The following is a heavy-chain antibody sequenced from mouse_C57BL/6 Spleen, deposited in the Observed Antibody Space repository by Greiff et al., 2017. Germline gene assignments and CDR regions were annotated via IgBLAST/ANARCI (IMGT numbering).Heavy chain of an antibody. Sequence: VQLQQSGPELVKPGASVKISCKASGYSFTGYYMNWVKQSPEKSLEWIGEINPSTGGTTYNQKFKAKATLTVDKSSSTAYMQLKSLTSEDSAVXYCAREGYDMDYWGQGTSVTVSS. CDR2: INPSTGGT. CDR1: GYSFTGYY. V-gene: IGHV1-42*01. CDR3: AREGYDMDY. J-gene: IGHJ4*01.